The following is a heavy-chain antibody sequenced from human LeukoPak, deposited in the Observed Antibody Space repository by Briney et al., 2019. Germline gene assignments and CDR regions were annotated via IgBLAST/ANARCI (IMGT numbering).Heavy chain of an antibody. CDR1: GGSVSSGSSY. D-gene: IGHD6-13*01. Sequence: SETLSLTCSVSGGSVSSGSSYWSWIRQPPGEGLEWMAYISDSGGSDYNPSLRGRVTISLDTSKNQFSLRLTSVTAADTAVYYCVRVPAAGTGPDYWGQGTLVTVSS. CDR2: ISDSGGS. J-gene: IGHJ4*02. V-gene: IGHV4-61*01. CDR3: VRVPAAGTGPDY.